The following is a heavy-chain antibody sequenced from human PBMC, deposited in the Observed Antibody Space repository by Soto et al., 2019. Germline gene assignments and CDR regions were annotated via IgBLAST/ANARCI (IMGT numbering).Heavy chain of an antibody. J-gene: IGHJ6*02. CDR2: INPNSGGT. CDR1: GYTFTGYY. V-gene: IGHV1-2*04. D-gene: IGHD2-15*01. CDR3: ARDLNAFGGGNYYYYGMDV. Sequence: GASVKVSCKASGYTFTGYYMHWVRQAPGQGLEWMGWINPNSGGTNYAQKFQGWVTMTRDTSISTAYMELSRLRSDDTAVYYCARDLNAFGGGNYYYYGMDVWGQGTTVTVSS.